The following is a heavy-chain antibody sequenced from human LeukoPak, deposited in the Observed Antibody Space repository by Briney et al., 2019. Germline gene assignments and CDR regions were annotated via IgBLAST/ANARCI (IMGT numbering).Heavy chain of an antibody. CDR2: ISMSGANM. V-gene: IGHV3-48*03. Sequence: GGSLRLSCAASGFTFSSYEMNWVRQAPGKGLEWVSFISMSGANMYYADSVKGRFTISRDNAKNPLYLQMNSLRADDTAIYYCARERGHDILTGDYNVRALDYWGQGTLVTVSS. CDR3: ARERGHDILTGDYNVRALDY. D-gene: IGHD3-9*01. J-gene: IGHJ4*02. CDR1: GFTFSSYE.